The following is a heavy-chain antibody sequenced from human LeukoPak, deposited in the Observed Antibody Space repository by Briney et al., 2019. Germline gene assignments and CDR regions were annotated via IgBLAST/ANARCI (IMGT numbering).Heavy chain of an antibody. D-gene: IGHD4-23*01. CDR1: GYTFTSYE. J-gene: IGHJ6*03. Sequence: ASVKVSCRASGYTFTSYEINWVRQATGQGLEWMGWMNANSGNSGYAQKFQGRVTMTRSTSITTAYLELSSLRSQDTAVYYCARVSSGFDGGYYYYYMDVWGKGTTVTVSS. CDR2: MNANSGNS. CDR3: ARVSSGFDGGYYYYYMDV. V-gene: IGHV1-8*02.